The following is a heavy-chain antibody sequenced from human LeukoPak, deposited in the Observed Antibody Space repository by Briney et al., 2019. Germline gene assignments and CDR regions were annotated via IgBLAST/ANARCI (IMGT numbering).Heavy chain of an antibody. CDR3: AATMIVVVPGPLQH. V-gene: IGHV1-69*05. D-gene: IGHD3-22*01. Sequence: GASVKVSCKASGGTFSSYAISWVRQAPGQGLEWMGRIIPIFGTANYAQKFQGRATITTDESTSTAYMELSSLRSEDTAVYYCAATMIVVVPGPLQHWGQGTLVTVSS. CDR1: GGTFSSYA. J-gene: IGHJ1*01. CDR2: IIPIFGTA.